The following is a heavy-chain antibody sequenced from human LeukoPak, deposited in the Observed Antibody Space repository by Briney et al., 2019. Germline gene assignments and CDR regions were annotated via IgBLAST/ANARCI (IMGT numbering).Heavy chain of an antibody. CDR3: ASRYSPFDL. CDR1: GFTFSDYY. J-gene: IGHJ4*02. CDR2: ISGTGSTT. Sequence: GGSLRLSCAVSGFTFSDYYMSWIRQAPGKGLEWVSYISGTGSTTYYADSVRGRFTISRDNAKNSLYLQMNSLRAEDTAVYYCASRYSPFDLWGQGTLVTVSS. D-gene: IGHD5-18*01. V-gene: IGHV3-11*04.